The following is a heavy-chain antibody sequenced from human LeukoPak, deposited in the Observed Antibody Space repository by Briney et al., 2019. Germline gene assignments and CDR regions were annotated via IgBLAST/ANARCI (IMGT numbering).Heavy chain of an antibody. V-gene: IGHV3-23*01. Sequence: GGSLRLSCAASGFTFSSYGMSWVRQAPGKGLEWVSAISGSGGSTYYADSVKGRFTISRDNSKNTLYLQMNSLRAEDTAVYYCAKSVYYYGSGSPYYFDYWGQGTLVTVSS. CDR3: AKSVYYYGSGSPYYFDY. CDR2: ISGSGGST. CDR1: GFTFSSYG. D-gene: IGHD3-10*01. J-gene: IGHJ4*02.